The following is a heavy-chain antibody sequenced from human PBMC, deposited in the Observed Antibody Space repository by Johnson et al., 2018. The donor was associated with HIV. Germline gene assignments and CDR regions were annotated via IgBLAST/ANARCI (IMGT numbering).Heavy chain of an antibody. V-gene: IGHV3-7*05. CDR1: GFIFRTHW. CDR2: IRQDGSEK. Sequence: VQLVESGGGLVQPGGSLRLSCAGSGFIFRTHWIHWVRQPPGKGLEWVATIRQDGSEKFYVDSVKGRFTIFRDNAENSLYLQMNSLRDEDTALYHCARGDGAGSTGAFDIWGQGTMVTVSS. D-gene: IGHD3-10*01. CDR3: ARGDGAGSTGAFDI. J-gene: IGHJ3*02.